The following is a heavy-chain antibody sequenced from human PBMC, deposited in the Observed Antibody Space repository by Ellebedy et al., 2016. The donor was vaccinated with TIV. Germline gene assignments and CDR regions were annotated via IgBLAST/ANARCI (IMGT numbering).Heavy chain of an antibody. V-gene: IGHV1-69*04. Sequence: AASVKVSCKASGGTFSSYAISWVRQAPGQGLEWMGRIIPILGIANYAQKFQGTVTITADKSTSTAFLELSSLRSEDTAAYYCARDLGTTQGRGPFDYWGQGTLVTVSS. CDR2: IIPILGIA. J-gene: IGHJ4*02. D-gene: IGHD1-7*01. CDR3: ARDLGTTQGRGPFDY. CDR1: GGTFSSYA.